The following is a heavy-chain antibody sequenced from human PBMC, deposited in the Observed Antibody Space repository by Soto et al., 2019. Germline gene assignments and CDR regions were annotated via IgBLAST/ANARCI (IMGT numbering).Heavy chain of an antibody. CDR3: ARSFDRYAFDI. CDR1: GGSFSIYY. J-gene: IGHJ3*02. V-gene: IGHV4-34*01. CDR2: INLSGST. Sequence: PSETLSLTCTVYGGSFSIYYWSWIRQPPGKGLEWIGEINLSGSTDYNPSLKSRVTISVDTSKSQFSLKLTSVTAADTAVYYCARSFDRYAFDIWGQGTMVNVSS. D-gene: IGHD3-9*01.